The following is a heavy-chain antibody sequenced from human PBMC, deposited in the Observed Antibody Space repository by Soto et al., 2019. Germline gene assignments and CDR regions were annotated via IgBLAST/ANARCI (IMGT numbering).Heavy chain of an antibody. CDR1: GYTFTSYY. J-gene: IGHJ6*02. CDR2: INPSGGST. V-gene: IGHV1-46*01. CDR3: ARPILRAEDAYYYYYGMDV. Sequence: ASVKVSCKASGYTFTSYYMHWVRQAPGQGLEWMGIINPSGGSTSYAQKFQGRVTMTRDTSTSTVYMELSSLRPEDTAVYYCARPILRAEDAYYYYYGMDVWGQGTTVTVSS.